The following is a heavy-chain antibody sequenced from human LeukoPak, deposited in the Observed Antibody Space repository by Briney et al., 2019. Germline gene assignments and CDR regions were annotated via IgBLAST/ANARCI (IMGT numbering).Heavy chain of an antibody. D-gene: IGHD6-19*01. CDR3: ATYSSGWPRFDY. J-gene: IGHJ4*02. CDR2: IIPIFGTA. V-gene: IGHV1-69*13. CDR1: GGTFSSYA. Sequence: SVKVSCKASGGTFSSYAISWVRQAPGQGLEWMGGIIPIFGTANYAQKFQGRVTITADESTSTAYMELSSLRAEDTAVYYCATYSSGWPRFDYWGQGTLVTVSS.